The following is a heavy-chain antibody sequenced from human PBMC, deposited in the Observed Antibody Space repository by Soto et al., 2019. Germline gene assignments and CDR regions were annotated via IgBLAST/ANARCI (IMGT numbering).Heavy chain of an antibody. CDR2: IKQDGGAK. Sequence: EVHLVESGGGLVQPGGSLRLSCAASGLTFSSYWMTWVRQAPGKGLEWVANIKQDGGAKYYVDSVKGRFTISRDNAKNSLYLQMNSLRAEDTAVYYCAKAIYGGNSDFGYWGQGTLVTVSS. D-gene: IGHD4-17*01. CDR1: GLTFSSYW. V-gene: IGHV3-7*05. CDR3: AKAIYGGNSDFGY. J-gene: IGHJ4*02.